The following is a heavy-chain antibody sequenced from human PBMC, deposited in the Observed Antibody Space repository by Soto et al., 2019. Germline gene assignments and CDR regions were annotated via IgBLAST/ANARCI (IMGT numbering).Heavy chain of an antibody. V-gene: IGHV1-69*01. D-gene: IGHD5-12*01. CDR3: TRHRGYSSGYWGQDF. J-gene: IGHJ4*02. CDR2: IIPMFDTT. CDR1: GGPFGSKA. Sequence: QVQLVQSGAEVKKPGSSVKVSCKASGGPFGSKAINWVRQAPGQGLGWMGGIIPMFDTTNYAQRFQGRVTVTADESTSTVYLELTRLKSEDTAMYYCTRHRGYSSGYWGQDFWGQGTLVTVSS.